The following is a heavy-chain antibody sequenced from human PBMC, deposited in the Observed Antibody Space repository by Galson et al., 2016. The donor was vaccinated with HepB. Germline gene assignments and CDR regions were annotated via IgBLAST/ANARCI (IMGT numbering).Heavy chain of an antibody. D-gene: IGHD6-13*01. CDR3: ARCERYGSGWYGKNDY. CDR2: GYGGGGGP. Sequence: SLRLSCAASGFTFSSYAMTWVRQAPGKGLEWVSAGYGGGGGPHYADSVKGRFTMSRDISRNTLYLQRNSLRAEDTAVYYCARCERYGSGWYGKNDYWGQGTLVTVSS. CDR1: GFTFSSYA. J-gene: IGHJ4*02. V-gene: IGHV3-23*01.